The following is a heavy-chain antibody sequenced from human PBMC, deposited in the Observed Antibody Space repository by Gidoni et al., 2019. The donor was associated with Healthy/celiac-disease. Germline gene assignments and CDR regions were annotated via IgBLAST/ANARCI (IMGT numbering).Heavy chain of an antibody. CDR3: ARDSRDSSGYLDY. J-gene: IGHJ4*02. Sequence: EVQLVESGGGLVKPGGSLRLSCAASGVTFSSYSMNWVRQAPGKGLEWVSSISSSSSYIYYADSVKGRFTISRDNAKNSLYLQMNSLRAEDTAVYYCARDSRDSSGYLDYWGQGTLVTVSS. V-gene: IGHV3-21*01. CDR2: ISSSSSYI. CDR1: GVTFSSYS. D-gene: IGHD3-22*01.